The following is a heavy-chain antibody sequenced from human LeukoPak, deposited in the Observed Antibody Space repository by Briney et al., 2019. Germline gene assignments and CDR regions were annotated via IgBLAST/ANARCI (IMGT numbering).Heavy chain of an antibody. Sequence: GGSLRLSCAASGFTFSSYWMHWVRQAPGKGLEWVSAISGSGGSTYYADSVKGRFTISRDNSKNTLYLQMNSLRAEDTAVYYCAPRGATFVDYWGQGTLVTVSS. D-gene: IGHD1-26*01. CDR2: ISGSGGST. V-gene: IGHV3-23*01. CDR1: GFTFSSYW. CDR3: APRGATFVDY. J-gene: IGHJ4*02.